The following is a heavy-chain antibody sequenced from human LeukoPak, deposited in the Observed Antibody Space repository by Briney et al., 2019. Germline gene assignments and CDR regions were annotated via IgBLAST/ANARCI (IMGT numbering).Heavy chain of an antibody. D-gene: IGHD4-17*01. CDR2: IYSGGYT. J-gene: IGHJ3*02. Sequence: SETLSLTCSVSGASISTNNYYWGWIRQPPGKGLEWIGSIYSGGYTYYNPSLKSRLTISVDTSKNQFSLNLSSVTAADTAVYYCGRHDYGDSSAAFDIWGQGTMVIVSS. CDR3: GRHDYGDSSAAFDI. V-gene: IGHV4-39*01. CDR1: GASISTNNYY.